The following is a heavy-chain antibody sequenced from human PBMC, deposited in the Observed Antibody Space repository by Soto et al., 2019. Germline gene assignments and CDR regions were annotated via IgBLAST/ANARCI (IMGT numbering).Heavy chain of an antibody. D-gene: IGHD6-19*01. Sequence: SETLSLTCTVSGGSISSSSYYWGWIRQPPGKGLEWIGSIYYSGSTYYNPSLKSRVTISVDTSKNQFSLKLSSVTAADTAVYYCASSGGIAVAYLRGERTKYYFDYWGQGTLVTVSS. CDR3: ASSGGIAVAYLRGERTKYYFDY. CDR2: IYYSGST. J-gene: IGHJ4*02. V-gene: IGHV4-39*01. CDR1: GGSISSSSYY.